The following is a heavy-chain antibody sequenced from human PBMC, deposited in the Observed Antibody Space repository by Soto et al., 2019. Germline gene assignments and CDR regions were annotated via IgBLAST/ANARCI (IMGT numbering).Heavy chain of an antibody. CDR1: GFTFSSYA. Sequence: QVQLVESGGGVVQPGRSLRLSCAASGFTFSSYAMHWVRQAPGKGLEWVAVISYDGSKKYYADSVKGRFTISRDKSKNSLYLQMNSLGAEDTAVYYCARDSEQLVLNYYFDYWGQGTLVTVSS. CDR3: ARDSEQLVLNYYFDY. D-gene: IGHD6-13*01. CDR2: ISYDGSKK. V-gene: IGHV3-30-3*01. J-gene: IGHJ4*02.